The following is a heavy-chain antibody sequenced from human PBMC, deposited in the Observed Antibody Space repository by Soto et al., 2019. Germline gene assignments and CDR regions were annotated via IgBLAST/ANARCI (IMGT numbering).Heavy chain of an antibody. CDR3: ARVRCSGGSCRDAYDI. V-gene: IGHV3-74*01. CDR2: INSDGSST. J-gene: IGHJ3*02. CDR1: GFTFSTYW. Sequence: EVQLVESGGGLVQPGGSQRLSCAASGFTFSTYWMHWVRQAPGKGLVWVSRINSDGSSTSYADSVKGRFTISRDNAKNTLYRKMNSLGAEDTAMYYCARVRCSGGSCRDAYDIWGQGTMVTVSS. D-gene: IGHD2-15*01.